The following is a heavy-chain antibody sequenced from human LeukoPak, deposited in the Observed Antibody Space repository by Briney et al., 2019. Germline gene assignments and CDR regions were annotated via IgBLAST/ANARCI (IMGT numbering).Heavy chain of an antibody. CDR2: VSISSNYT. CDR1: GLTVSDYY. V-gene: IGHV3-11*03. CDR3: ARCSTPKKYYYYGMDV. J-gene: IGHJ6*02. Sequence: GGSLRLSCAASGLTVSDYYMSWIRHAPGKGQEWLAYVSISSNYTNYADSVKGRFTISRDNAKNSLYLQMNGLSAEDKAVYYCARCSTPKKYYYYGMDVWGQGTTVTVSS. D-gene: IGHD2-15*01.